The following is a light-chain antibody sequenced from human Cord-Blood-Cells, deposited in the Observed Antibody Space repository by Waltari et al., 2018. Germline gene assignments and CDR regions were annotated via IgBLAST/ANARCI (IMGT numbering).Light chain of an antibody. J-gene: IGKJ4*01. CDR1: QSISSY. V-gene: IGKV1-39*01. Sequence: DIQMTQSPSSLSASVGDRVTITCRASQSISSYLNWSQQKPGKAPKLLIYAASSLQSGVPSRLGGSGSGTDFNLTISSLQPEDVATYYGQQSYSTPFTFGGGTKVEIK. CDR3: QQSYSTPFT. CDR2: AAS.